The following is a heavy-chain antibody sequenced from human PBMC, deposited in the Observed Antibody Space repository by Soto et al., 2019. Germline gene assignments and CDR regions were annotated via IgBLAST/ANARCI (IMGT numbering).Heavy chain of an antibody. D-gene: IGHD3-16*01. V-gene: IGHV4-4*02. CDR2: IHHSGST. Sequence: SETLSLTCAVSGDSIRSDDWWSWVRQPPGKGLEWIGEIHHSGSTNYNPSLETRVAMSIDESNNHFSLELTSLTVADTAVYYCARLTGWANFDLWGQGTLVTVSS. J-gene: IGHJ4*02. CDR1: GDSIRSDDW. CDR3: ARLTGWANFDL.